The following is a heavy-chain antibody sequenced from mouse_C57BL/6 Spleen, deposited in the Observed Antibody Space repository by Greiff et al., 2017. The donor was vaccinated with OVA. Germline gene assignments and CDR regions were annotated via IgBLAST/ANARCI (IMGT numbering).Heavy chain of an antibody. J-gene: IGHJ1*03. CDR3: ARRDLLPWYFDV. Sequence: QVTLKECGPGILQSSQTLSLTCSFSGFSLSTSGMGVSWIRQPSGKGLEWLAHIYWDDDKRYNPSLKSRLTISKDTSRNQVFLKITSVDTADTATYYCARRDLLPWYFDVWGTGTTVTVSS. CDR1: GFSLSTSGMG. D-gene: IGHD1-1*01. V-gene: IGHV8-12*01. CDR2: IYWDDDK.